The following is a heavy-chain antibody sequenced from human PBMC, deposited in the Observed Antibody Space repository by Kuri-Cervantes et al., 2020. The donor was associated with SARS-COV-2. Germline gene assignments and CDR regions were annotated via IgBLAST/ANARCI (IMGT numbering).Heavy chain of an antibody. Sequence: GESLKISCAASGFTFSRSWMLWVRQAPGKGLEWVGFIRSKAYGGTTEYAASVKGRFTFPRDDSKSIAYLQMNSLKTEDTAVYYCTRESLGYCTNGVCPAVAFDIWGQGTMVTVSS. CDR1: GFTFSRSW. CDR2: IRSKAYGGTT. V-gene: IGHV3-49*04. J-gene: IGHJ3*02. CDR3: TRESLGYCTNGVCPAVAFDI. D-gene: IGHD2-8*01.